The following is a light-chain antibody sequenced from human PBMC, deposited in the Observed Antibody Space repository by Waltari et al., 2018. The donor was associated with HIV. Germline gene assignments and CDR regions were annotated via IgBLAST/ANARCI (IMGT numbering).Light chain of an antibody. CDR2: WAS. Sequence: DIVMTQSPDSLVVSLGARATIKCKSSQSVLHTSNNKNFLAWYQQKSGQAPKLLIYWASTRESGVPARFSGSGSGTKFTLTINNLQSEDVAVYYCQQYHVTPPTFGQGT. CDR1: QSVLHTSNNKNF. CDR3: QQYHVTPPT. J-gene: IGKJ1*01. V-gene: IGKV4-1*01.